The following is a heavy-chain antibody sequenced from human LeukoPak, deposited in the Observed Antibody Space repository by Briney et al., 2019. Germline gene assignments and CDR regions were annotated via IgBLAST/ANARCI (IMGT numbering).Heavy chain of an antibody. J-gene: IGHJ4*02. D-gene: IGHD3-22*01. V-gene: IGHV1-69*13. CDR2: IIPIFGTA. CDR3: ARGPNYYDSSGYYYVAYDY. Sequence: ASVKDSCKASGGTFSSYAISWVRQAPGQGLEWMGGIIPIFGTANYAQKFQGRVTITADESTSTAYMELSSLRSEDTAVYYCARGPNYYDSSGYYYVAYDYWGQGTLVTVSS. CDR1: GGTFSSYA.